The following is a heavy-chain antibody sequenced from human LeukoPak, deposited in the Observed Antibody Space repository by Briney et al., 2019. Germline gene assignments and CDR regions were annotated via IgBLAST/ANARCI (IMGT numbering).Heavy chain of an antibody. CDR1: GFTVSSNY. D-gene: IGHD3-10*01. CDR2: IYSGGST. V-gene: IGHV3-53*05. CDR3: ARGGVWFGESGYFDY. J-gene: IGHJ4*02. Sequence: GGSLRLSCAASGFTVSSNYMSWVRQAPGKGLEWVSVIYSGGSTYYADSVKGRFTISRDNSKNTLYLQMNSLRAEDTAVYYCARGGVWFGESGYFDYWGQGTLVTVSS.